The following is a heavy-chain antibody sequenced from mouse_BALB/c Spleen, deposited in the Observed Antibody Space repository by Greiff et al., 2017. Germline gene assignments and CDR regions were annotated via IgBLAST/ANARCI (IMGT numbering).Heavy chain of an antibody. CDR3: AREGYGNYAWFAY. J-gene: IGHJ3*01. D-gene: IGHD2-10*02. CDR2: ISYDGSN. CDR1: GYSITSGYY. V-gene: IGHV3-6*02. Sequence: ESGPGLVKPSQSLSLTCSVTGYSITSGYYWNWIRQFPGNKLEWMGYISYDGSNNYNPSLKNRISITRDTSKNQFFLKLNSVTTEDTATYYCAREGYGNYAWFAYWGQGTLVTVSA.